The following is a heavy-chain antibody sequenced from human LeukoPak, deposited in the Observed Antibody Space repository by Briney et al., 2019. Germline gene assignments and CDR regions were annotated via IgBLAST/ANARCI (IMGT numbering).Heavy chain of an antibody. J-gene: IGHJ4*02. V-gene: IGHV1-18*01. CDR3: ARSGRGSSWYGPRVDPFDY. CDR1: GYTFTSYG. Sequence: ASVKVSCKASGYTFTSYGISWVRQAPGQGLEWMGWISAYNGNTNYAQKLQGRVTMTTDTSTSTAYMELRSLRSDDTAVYYCARSGRGSSWYGPRVDPFDYWGQGTLVTVSS. CDR2: ISAYNGNT. D-gene: IGHD6-13*01.